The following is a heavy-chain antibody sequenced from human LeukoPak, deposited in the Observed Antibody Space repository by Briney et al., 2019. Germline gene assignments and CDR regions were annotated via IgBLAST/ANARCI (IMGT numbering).Heavy chain of an antibody. CDR3: ARDRAGATDYFDY. Sequence: GRSLRLSCAASGFTFSSYAMHWVRQAPGEGLEWVAVISYDGSNKYYADSVKGRFTIPRDNSKNALYLQMNSLRAEDTAVYYCARDRAGATDYFDYWGQGTLVTVSS. CDR1: GFTFSSYA. CDR2: ISYDGSNK. J-gene: IGHJ4*02. D-gene: IGHD1-26*01. V-gene: IGHV3-30-3*01.